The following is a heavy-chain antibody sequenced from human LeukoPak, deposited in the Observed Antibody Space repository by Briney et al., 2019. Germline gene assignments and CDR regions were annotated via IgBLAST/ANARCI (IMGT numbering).Heavy chain of an antibody. J-gene: IGHJ4*02. CDR2: FYYTGST. CDR1: GYSISSGYY. D-gene: IGHD3-3*01. CDR3: ARGDAFWSDYYGGYFEY. Sequence: SETLSLTCTVSGYSISSGYYWGWIRQPPGKGLEWIGYFYYTGSTNYNPSLKSRVTISVDTSKNQFSLNLSSVTAADTALYYCARGDAFWSDYYGGYFEYWGQGTLVTVSS. V-gene: IGHV4-61*01.